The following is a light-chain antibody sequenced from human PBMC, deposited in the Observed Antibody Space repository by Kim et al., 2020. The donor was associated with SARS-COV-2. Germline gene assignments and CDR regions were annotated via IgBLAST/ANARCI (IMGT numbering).Light chain of an antibody. V-gene: IGLV3-21*04. J-gene: IGLJ3*02. Sequence: SSELTQPPSVSVAPGQTARITCGGDNIESKSVHWYRQKPGQAPVVVISYDSDRPSGIPERFSGSNSGNTATLTISRVEVGDEADYYCQVWDSSSDWVFGGGTQLTV. CDR3: QVWDSSSDWV. CDR2: YDS. CDR1: NIESKS.